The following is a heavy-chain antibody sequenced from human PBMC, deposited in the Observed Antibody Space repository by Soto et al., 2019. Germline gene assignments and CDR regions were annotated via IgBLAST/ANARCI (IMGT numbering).Heavy chain of an antibody. V-gene: IGHV3-33*01. Sequence: GGSLRLSCAASGFTFSSYGMHWVRQAPGKGLEWVAVIWYDGSNKYYADSVKGRFTISRDNSKNTLYLQMNSLRAEDTAVYYCARGPPLLPGWFDPCGQGTLVTVSS. CDR3: ARGPPLLPGWFDP. CDR2: IWYDGSNK. CDR1: GFTFSSYG. J-gene: IGHJ5*02. D-gene: IGHD2-15*01.